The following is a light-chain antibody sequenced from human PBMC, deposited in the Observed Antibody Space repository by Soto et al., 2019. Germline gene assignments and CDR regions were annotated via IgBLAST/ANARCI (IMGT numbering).Light chain of an antibody. J-gene: IGKJ5*01. Sequence: DIQMTQSPSTLSASVGDRVTIIGRASQSISTWLAWYQLKPGKAPKLLIYDASTLEGGVPSRFSGIGSGTEFTLTISSLQPEDFETYYCQQSYSNLINFGQGTRLEIK. CDR2: DAS. V-gene: IGKV1-5*02. CDR3: QQSYSNLIN. CDR1: QSISTW.